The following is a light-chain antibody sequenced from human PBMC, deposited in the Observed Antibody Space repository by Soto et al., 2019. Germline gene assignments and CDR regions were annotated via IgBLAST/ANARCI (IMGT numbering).Light chain of an antibody. CDR3: QQRYSMPLT. V-gene: IGKV3-11*01. Sequence: EIVLTQSPAALSSSPGGRATLSCRVSQSINIYLAWYQQRLGQAPRLLIYAASIRQSGLPARFSGSGSGTDFPLTISSLEPEDFAAYYCQQRYSMPLTFGGGTKVE. CDR1: QSINIY. J-gene: IGKJ4*01. CDR2: AAS.